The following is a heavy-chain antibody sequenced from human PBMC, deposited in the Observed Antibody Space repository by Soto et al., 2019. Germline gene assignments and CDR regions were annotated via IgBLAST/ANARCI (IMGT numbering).Heavy chain of an antibody. V-gene: IGHV5-51*01. Sequence: GESLKISCKGSGYSFTSYWIGWVRQMPGKGLEWMGIIYPGDSDTRYSPSFQGQVTISADKSISTAYLQWSSLKASDTAMYYCARQGPMAAAGSNGWLDPWGQGTLVIVSS. D-gene: IGHD6-13*01. J-gene: IGHJ5*02. CDR3: ARQGPMAAAGSNGWLDP. CDR1: GYSFTSYW. CDR2: IYPGDSDT.